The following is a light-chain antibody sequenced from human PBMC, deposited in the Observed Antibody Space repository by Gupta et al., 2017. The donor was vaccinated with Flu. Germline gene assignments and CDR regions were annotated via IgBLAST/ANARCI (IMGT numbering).Light chain of an antibody. CDR2: DDD. J-gene: IGLJ1*01. CDR1: NLRSQT. V-gene: IGLV3-21*02. Sequence: GGDNLRSQTVHWYRQKPGQAPVLVVYDDDDRPSGIPERFSGSNSGSTATLTISRVEAGDEADYSCQVWDTTNYRPVFGAGTSVAVL. CDR3: QVWDTTNYRPV.